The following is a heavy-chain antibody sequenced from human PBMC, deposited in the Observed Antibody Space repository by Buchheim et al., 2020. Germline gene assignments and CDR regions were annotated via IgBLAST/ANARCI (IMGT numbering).Heavy chain of an antibody. CDR1: GFTFSSYG. D-gene: IGHD6-19*01. V-gene: IGHV3-30*18. J-gene: IGHJ6*02. CDR2: ISYDGSNK. CDR3: AKDRSSGWYVRPYYYYYGMDV. Sequence: QVQLVESGGGVVQPGRSLRLSCAASGFTFSSYGMHWVRQAPGKGLEWAAVISYDGSNKYYADSVKGRFTISRDNSKNTLYLQMNSLGAEDTAVYYCAKDRSSGWYVRPYYYYYGMDVGGQGTT.